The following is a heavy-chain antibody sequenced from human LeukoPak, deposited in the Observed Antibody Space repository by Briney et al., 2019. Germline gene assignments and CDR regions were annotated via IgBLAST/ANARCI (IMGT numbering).Heavy chain of an antibody. CDR1: GFTVSIKY. D-gene: IGHD7-27*01. J-gene: IGHJ4*02. CDR2: IYSGGTT. Sequence: GGSLRLSCSASGFTVSIKYMSWVRQAPGKGLEWVSVIYSGGTTSYADSVKGRFTVSRDNSKNTVYLQMKSLRAEDTAVYFCARTLGRYFDFWGQGTLVTVSS. CDR3: ARTLGRYFDF. V-gene: IGHV3-53*01.